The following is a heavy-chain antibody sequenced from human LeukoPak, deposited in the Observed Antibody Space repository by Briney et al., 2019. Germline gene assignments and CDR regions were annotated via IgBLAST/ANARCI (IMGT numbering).Heavy chain of an antibody. CDR2: ITPNADRT. CDR1: GFTFGSYG. V-gene: IGHV3-23*01. J-gene: IGHJ1*01. D-gene: IGHD3-22*01. Sequence: GGSLRLSCAASGFTFGSYGMSWVRQAPGKGLEWVSFITPNADRTSYADSVEGRFTISRDSPRNTLYMQMNSLRDEDTALYYCAIMHGYYDGSGYWVQWGQGTLVTVSS. CDR3: AIMHGYYDGSGYWVQ.